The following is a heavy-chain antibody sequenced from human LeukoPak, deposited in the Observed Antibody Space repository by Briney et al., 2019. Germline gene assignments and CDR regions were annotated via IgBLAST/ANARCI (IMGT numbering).Heavy chain of an antibody. CDR3: ARDDSTPYDGFDI. J-gene: IGHJ3*02. CDR1: GFIFSNYW. Sequence: HPGGSLRLSCAASGFIFSNYWMIWVRQAPGKGLEWVANIKEDGSVNNFLDSVKGRFTISRDNAKNSLYLQMNSLRAEDTAVYYCARDDSTPYDGFDIWGQGTMVTVSS. V-gene: IGHV3-7*01. CDR2: IKEDGSVN. D-gene: IGHD2-2*01.